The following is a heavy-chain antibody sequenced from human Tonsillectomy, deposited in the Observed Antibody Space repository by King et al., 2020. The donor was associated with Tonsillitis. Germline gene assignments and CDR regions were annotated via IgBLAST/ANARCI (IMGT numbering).Heavy chain of an antibody. Sequence: QLVQSGAEVKKPGASVKVSCKASGNTFTSFGITWVRQAPGQGLEWMGWISVYNGHTNYAQKFQDRVTLTTDTSTSTAYLELRSRRSDDTAVYFCARLAAVTGTGDLDYWGQGTLVTVSS. CDR2: ISVYNGHT. D-gene: IGHD6-19*01. J-gene: IGHJ4*02. CDR1: GNTFTSFG. CDR3: ARLAAVTGTGDLDY. V-gene: IGHV1-18*01.